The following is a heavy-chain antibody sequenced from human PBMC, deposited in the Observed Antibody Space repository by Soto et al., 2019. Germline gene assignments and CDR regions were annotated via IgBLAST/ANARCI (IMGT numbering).Heavy chain of an antibody. Sequence: GGSLRLSCAASGFTFSSFSVNWVRQAPGKGLEWVSDISTSSGTIYSADSVRGRFTISRDNAKNSLYLQMNSLRDEDTAVYYCARARYSGTYFGAFDIWGQGTVVTVSS. CDR2: ISTSSGTI. D-gene: IGHD1-26*01. CDR3: ARARYSGTYFGAFDI. J-gene: IGHJ3*02. CDR1: GFTFSSFS. V-gene: IGHV3-48*02.